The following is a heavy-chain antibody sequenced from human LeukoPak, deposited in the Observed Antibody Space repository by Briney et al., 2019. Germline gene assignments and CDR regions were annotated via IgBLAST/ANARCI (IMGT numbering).Heavy chain of an antibody. V-gene: IGHV3-7*01. CDR2: IREDGSEK. Sequence: GGSLRLACAASGFTFSSSWMTWVRQAPGKGLEWVASIREDGSEKTSVDSVKGRFTISRDNAKNSLYLQMDSLGPEDTAVYYCARDPYSGHYGTYYYYYMDVWGKGTTVTISS. CDR1: GFTFSSSW. D-gene: IGHD1-26*01. J-gene: IGHJ6*03. CDR3: ARDPYSGHYGTYYYYYMDV.